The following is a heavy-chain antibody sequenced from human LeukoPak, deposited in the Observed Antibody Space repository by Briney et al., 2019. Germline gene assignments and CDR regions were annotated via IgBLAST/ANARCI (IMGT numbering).Heavy chain of an antibody. CDR1: GGTFSSYA. CDR3: ARVAVATTYYYYGMDV. J-gene: IGHJ6*02. D-gene: IGHD1-26*01. V-gene: IGHV1-69*04. CDR2: IIPILGIA. Sequence: VASVKVSCKASGGTFSSYAISWVRQAPGQGLEWMGRIIPILGIANYAQKFQGRVTITADKSTSTAYMELSSLRSEDTAVYYCARVAVATTYYYYGMDVWGQGTTVTVSS.